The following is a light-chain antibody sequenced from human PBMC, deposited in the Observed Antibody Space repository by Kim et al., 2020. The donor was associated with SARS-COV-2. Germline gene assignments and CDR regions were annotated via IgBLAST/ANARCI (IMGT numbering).Light chain of an antibody. V-gene: IGLV2-8*01. Sequence: QSALTQPPSASGSPGQSVTISCTGTSSDVGGYNYVSWYQQHPGKAPKLMIYEVSKRPSGVPDRFSGSKSGNTASLTVSGLQAEDEADYCCRSYAGSKDFVVFGGGTQLTVL. J-gene: IGLJ2*01. CDR3: RSYAGSKDFVV. CDR1: SSDVGGYNY. CDR2: EVS.